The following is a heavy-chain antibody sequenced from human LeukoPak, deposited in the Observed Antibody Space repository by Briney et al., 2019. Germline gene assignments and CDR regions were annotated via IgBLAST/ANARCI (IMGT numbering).Heavy chain of an antibody. CDR1: VGSFSVYY. CDR2: INHSGST. CDR3: AREKRSNGGYYYYMDV. Sequence: SETLSLTCAVYVGSFSVYYWSSIRQPPGKGLGCVGEINHSGSTNYNPSLKSRVTISVDTSKNQFYLKLSSVTTADTAVYYCAREKRSNGGYYYYMDVWGKGTTVTVSS. D-gene: IGHD2-8*01. J-gene: IGHJ6*03. V-gene: IGHV4-34*01.